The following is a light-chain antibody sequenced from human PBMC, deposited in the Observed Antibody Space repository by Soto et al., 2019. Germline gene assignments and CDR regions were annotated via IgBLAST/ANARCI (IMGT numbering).Light chain of an antibody. CDR2: DAS. CDR3: QQYNSYWRT. V-gene: IGKV1-5*01. J-gene: IGKJ1*01. CDR1: QTISNW. Sequence: DIQMTQSPSTLSASVGDRVTITCRASQTISNWLAWYQQKPGKAPKLLIYDASSLECGVPSRFSGSGSGTEFTLTVSSLQPDDFATYYCQQYNSYWRTFGQGTKVDIK.